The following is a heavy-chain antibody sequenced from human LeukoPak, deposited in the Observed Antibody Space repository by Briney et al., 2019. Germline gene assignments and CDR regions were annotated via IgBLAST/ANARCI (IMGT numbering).Heavy chain of an antibody. CDR1: GASISGYY. D-gene: IGHD2-21*02. CDR3: ARAGHCGGDCYPFDY. Sequence: SETLSLTCTFSGASISGYYCSWIRQPPGKGLEWIAHIYYSGSTYYSPSLKSRVTISVDTSKNQCSLKLTSVTAADTAVYYCARAGHCGGDCYPFDYWGRGTLVTVSS. V-gene: IGHV4-59*13. CDR2: IYYSGST. J-gene: IGHJ4*02.